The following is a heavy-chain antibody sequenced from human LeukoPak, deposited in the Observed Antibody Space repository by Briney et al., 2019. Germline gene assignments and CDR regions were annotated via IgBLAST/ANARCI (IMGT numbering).Heavy chain of an antibody. CDR3: ATNERYGDTRLYHFDY. D-gene: IGHD4-17*01. CDR1: GYTFTGYY. CDR2: INPNSGGT. J-gene: IGHJ4*02. Sequence: GASVKVSCKASGYTFTGYYMHWVRQAPRQGLEWMGWINPNSGGTNYAQKFQGKVTITADESTNTAYMELSSLRSEDTAVFYCATNERYGDTRLYHFDYWGQGTLVTVSS. V-gene: IGHV1-2*02.